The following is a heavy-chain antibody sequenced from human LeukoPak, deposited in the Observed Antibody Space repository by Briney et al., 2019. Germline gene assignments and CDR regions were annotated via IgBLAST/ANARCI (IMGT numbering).Heavy chain of an antibody. J-gene: IGHJ4*02. CDR1: GGSISSGDYY. CDR2: IYYSGST. D-gene: IGHD4-17*01. Sequence: SETLSLTCTVSGGSISSGDYYWSWIRQPPGKGLEWTAYIYYSGSTYYNPSLKSRVTISLDTSKNQFSLRLTSVTAAGTAVYYCARAAGPNYGDHRFDYWGQGTLVTVSS. V-gene: IGHV4-30-4*08. CDR3: ARAAGPNYGDHRFDY.